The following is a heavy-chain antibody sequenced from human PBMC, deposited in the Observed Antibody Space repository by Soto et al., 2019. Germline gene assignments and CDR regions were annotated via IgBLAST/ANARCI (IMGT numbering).Heavy chain of an antibody. CDR1: CYTFSNYG. V-gene: IGHV1-18*01. CDR3: ARDPYHVLMVNAPNLYGMDV. Sequence: ASMKVSCQGSCYTFSNYGIKWVRQAPGQGLEWMGRISTYNGNTNYPQSLQGRLTMTTDTSTTTAYMELRSLRSDDTAVYYCARDPYHVLMVNAPNLYGMDVWG. CDR2: ISTYNGNT. J-gene: IGHJ6*02. D-gene: IGHD2-8*01.